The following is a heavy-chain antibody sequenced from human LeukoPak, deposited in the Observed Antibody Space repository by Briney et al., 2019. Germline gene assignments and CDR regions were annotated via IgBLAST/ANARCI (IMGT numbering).Heavy chain of an antibody. V-gene: IGHV3-23*01. CDR1: GLSFSSFA. J-gene: IGHJ4*02. CDR3: ARASWVSSADAVR. CDR2: MKGTGET. Sequence: PGGSLTLSCAASGLSFSSFAMSWVRQAPARGLEWLSSMKGTGETFYEDSVRGRFTLSRDDSRNTVYLQLNNLRVEETAVYYCARASWVSSADAVRWGQGTVVTVSS. D-gene: IGHD3-16*01.